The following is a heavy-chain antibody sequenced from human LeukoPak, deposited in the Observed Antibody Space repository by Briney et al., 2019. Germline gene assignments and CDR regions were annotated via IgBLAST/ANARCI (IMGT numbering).Heavy chain of an antibody. J-gene: IGHJ3*02. D-gene: IGHD1-26*01. CDR1: GFTFSTYT. CDR3: ARLRVVWDLDDAFDI. V-gene: IGHV3-48*04. CDR2: ISSGSSTI. Sequence: PGGSLRLSCSASGFTFSTYTMNWVRQAPGKGLEWVSYISSGSSTIYYADSVKGRFTISRDNAKNSLYLQMNSLRAEDTALYYCARLRVVWDLDDAFDIWGQGTMVIVSS.